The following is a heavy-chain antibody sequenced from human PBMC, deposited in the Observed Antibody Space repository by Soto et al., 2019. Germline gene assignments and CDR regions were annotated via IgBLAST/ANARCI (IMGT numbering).Heavy chain of an antibody. J-gene: IGHJ2*01. Sequence: GGSLRLSCAASGFTFSSHWMHWVRQAPGKGLVWVSRISADGSSTSYADSVKGRFTISRDDAKNSLYLQMNSLRAEDTAVYYCARDPSMVRGENWYFDLWGRGTRVTVSS. CDR3: ARDPSMVRGENWYFDL. D-gene: IGHD3-10*01. CDR2: ISADGSST. V-gene: IGHV3-74*01. CDR1: GFTFSSHW.